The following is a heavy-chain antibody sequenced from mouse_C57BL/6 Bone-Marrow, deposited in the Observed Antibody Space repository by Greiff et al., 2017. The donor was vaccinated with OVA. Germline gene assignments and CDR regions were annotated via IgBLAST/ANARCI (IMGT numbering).Heavy chain of an antibody. CDR2: INPSSGYT. Sequence: VQLQQSGAELARPGASVKMSCKASGYTFTSYTMHWVKQRPGQGLEWIGYINPSSGYTKYNQKFKDKATLTADKSSSTAYMQLSSLTSEDVTVYYWARSRRNYGNFGRGFAMDYWGQGTTVTVSS. D-gene: IGHD2-1*01. CDR3: ARSRRNYGNFGRGFAMDY. V-gene: IGHV1-4*01. J-gene: IGHJ4*01. CDR1: GYTFTSYT.